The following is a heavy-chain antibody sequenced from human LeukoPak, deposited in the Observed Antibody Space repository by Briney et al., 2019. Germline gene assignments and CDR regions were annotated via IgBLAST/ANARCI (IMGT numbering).Heavy chain of an antibody. Sequence: GRSLRLSCAASGFTFSSYGMHWVRQAPGKGLEWVAVISYDGSNKYYADSVKGRFTISRDNSKNTLYLQMNSLRAEDTAVYYCASGHRYQLLHRPQEDLFDYWGQGTLVTVSS. CDR1: GFTFSSYG. D-gene: IGHD2-2*02. CDR2: ISYDGSNK. J-gene: IGHJ4*02. CDR3: ASGHRYQLLHRPQEDLFDY. V-gene: IGHV3-30*03.